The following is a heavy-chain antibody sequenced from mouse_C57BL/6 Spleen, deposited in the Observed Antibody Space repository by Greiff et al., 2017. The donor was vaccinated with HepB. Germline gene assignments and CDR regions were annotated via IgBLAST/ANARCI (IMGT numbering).Heavy chain of an antibody. D-gene: IGHD2-4*01. Sequence: QVHVKQPGAELVKPGASVKVSCKASGYTFTSYWMHWVKQRPGQGLEWIGRIHPSDSDTNYNQKFKGKATLTVDKSSSTAYMQLSSLTSEDSAVYYCAIDYDYEDYFDYWGQGTTLTVSS. CDR1: GYTFTSYW. CDR2: IHPSDSDT. V-gene: IGHV1-74*01. J-gene: IGHJ2*01. CDR3: AIDYDYEDYFDY.